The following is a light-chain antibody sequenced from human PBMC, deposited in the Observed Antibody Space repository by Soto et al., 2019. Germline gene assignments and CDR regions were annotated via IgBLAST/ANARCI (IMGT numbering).Light chain of an antibody. J-gene: IGLJ2*01. CDR1: SSNIGAGYD. CDR2: DNT. V-gene: IGLV1-40*01. CDR3: QSYDRSLSGSVI. Sequence: QSALTQPPSVSGAPGQRVTISCTGSSSNIGAGYDVQWYQQFPGTAPKLLIYDNTNRPSGVADRFSGSKSGTSASLAITGLQAEDEADYYCQSYDRSLSGSVIFGGGTKLTVL.